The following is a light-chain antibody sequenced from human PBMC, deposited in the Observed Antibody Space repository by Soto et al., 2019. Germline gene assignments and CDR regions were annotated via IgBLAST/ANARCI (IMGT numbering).Light chain of an antibody. CDR3: SSYTTRTALPHV. V-gene: IGLV2-14*01. J-gene: IGLJ1*01. CDR2: EVS. CDR1: SSDVGGFNY. Sequence: QSVLTQPASVSGSPRQSITISCTGTSSDVGGFNYVSWYQQHPGKAPKLLIYEVSNRPLGVSDRFSGSKSGNTASLTISGLRAEDEARYFCSSYTTRTALPHVFGTGTKLTVL.